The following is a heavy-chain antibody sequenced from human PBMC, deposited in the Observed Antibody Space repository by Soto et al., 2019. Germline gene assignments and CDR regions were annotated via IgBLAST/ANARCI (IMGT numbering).Heavy chain of an antibody. CDR3: ARHKGSSGWYPFDY. CDR1: GGSISSYY. CDR2: IYYSGST. J-gene: IGHJ4*02. V-gene: IGHV4-59*01. Sequence: SETLSLTCTVSGGSISSYYWTWIRQPPGKGLEWIGYIYYSGSTNYNPSLKSRVTISVDTSKNQFSLKLTSVTAADTAVYYCARHKGSSGWYPFDYWGQGALVTVSS. D-gene: IGHD6-13*01.